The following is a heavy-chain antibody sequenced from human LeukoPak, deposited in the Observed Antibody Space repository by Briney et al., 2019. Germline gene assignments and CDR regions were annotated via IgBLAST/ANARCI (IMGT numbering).Heavy chain of an antibody. J-gene: IGHJ4*02. V-gene: IGHV3-11*05. CDR1: GLIFSDYY. Sequence: GGSLRLPCAASGLIFSDYYMSWIRQAPGKGLEWISYITSSSSYTNYVDSVKGRFTISRDNAKNSLYLQMNSLRAEDTAVYYCARAVSVSSYYFDCWGQGTLVTVSS. CDR2: ITSSSSYT. D-gene: IGHD5/OR15-5a*01. CDR3: ARAVSVSSYYFDC.